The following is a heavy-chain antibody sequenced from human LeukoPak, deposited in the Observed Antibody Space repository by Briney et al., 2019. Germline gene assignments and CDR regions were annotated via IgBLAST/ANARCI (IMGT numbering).Heavy chain of an antibody. J-gene: IGHJ4*02. CDR2: ISATGGTT. CDR3: AKVDRRSDLPYYFDY. Sequence: GGSLRLSRAASGFTFSSYGMSWVRQAPGKGLEWVSGISATGGTTYYADSVKGRFTISRDNSKNTMYLQMNSLRAEDTAVYYCAKVDRRSDLPYYFDYWGQGTLVTVSS. V-gene: IGHV3-23*01. CDR1: GFTFSSYG.